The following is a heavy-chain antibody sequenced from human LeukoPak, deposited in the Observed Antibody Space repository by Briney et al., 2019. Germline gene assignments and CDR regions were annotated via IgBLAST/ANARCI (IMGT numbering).Heavy chain of an antibody. Sequence: SETLSLTCTVSGGSISSSIYYWGWIRQPPGKGLEWIGSIYYSGSTYYNPSLKSRVTISVDTSKNQFSLKLSSVTAADTAVYYCARHISSYGGSLYPDPWGQGTLVTVSS. CDR2: IYYSGST. CDR1: GGSISSSIYY. CDR3: ARHISSYGGSLYPDP. J-gene: IGHJ5*02. V-gene: IGHV4-39*01. D-gene: IGHD6-13*01.